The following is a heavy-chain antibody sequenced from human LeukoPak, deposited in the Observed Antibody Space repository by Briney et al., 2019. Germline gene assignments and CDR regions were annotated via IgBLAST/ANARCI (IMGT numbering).Heavy chain of an antibody. Sequence: SQTLFLTCTVSGGSISSGGYYWSWIRQHPGKGLEWIGYIYYSGSTYYNPSLKSRVTISADTSKNQFSLKLSSVTAADTAVYYCARDAEYYYGSGSYSSGIDVWGQGTTVTVSS. CDR1: GGSISSGGYY. D-gene: IGHD3-10*01. J-gene: IGHJ6*02. V-gene: IGHV4-31*03. CDR2: IYYSGST. CDR3: ARDAEYYYGSGSYSSGIDV.